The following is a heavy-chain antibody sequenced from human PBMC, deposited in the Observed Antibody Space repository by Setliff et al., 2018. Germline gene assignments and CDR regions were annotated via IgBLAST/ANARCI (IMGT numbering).Heavy chain of an antibody. V-gene: IGHV3-7*01. J-gene: IGHJ4*02. CDR3: FGAGTCSY. CDR2: INPGGSET. CDR1: GITFINAW. Sequence: PGGSLRLSCSVSGITFINAWMTWVRQAPGKGPEWLASINPGGSETYYVDSARGRFTISRDNARNSLSLQMNSLRSDDTAVYYCFGAGTCSYWGQGTLVTVS. D-gene: IGHD3-10*01.